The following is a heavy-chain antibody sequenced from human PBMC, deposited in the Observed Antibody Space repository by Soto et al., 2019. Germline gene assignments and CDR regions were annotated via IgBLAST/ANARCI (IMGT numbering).Heavy chain of an antibody. J-gene: IGHJ4*02. CDR1: GFTFSEYW. D-gene: IGHD1-26*01. Sequence: PGGSLRLSCVGSGFTFSEYWMSWVRQAPGEGLEWVANIKQDGGEKYYVDSVRGRFTISRDNAKNSLYLQMNSLRVEDSAVYYCATRPPGGTYFGVFEYWGQGTQVTVSS. CDR3: ATRPPGGTYFGVFEY. CDR2: IKQDGGEK. V-gene: IGHV3-7*01.